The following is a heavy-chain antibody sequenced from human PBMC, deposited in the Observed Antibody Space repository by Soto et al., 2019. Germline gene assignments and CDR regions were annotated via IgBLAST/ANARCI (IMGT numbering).Heavy chain of an antibody. J-gene: IGHJ4*02. D-gene: IGHD6-19*01. CDR1: GFTFSSYA. CDR3: AKAEQWLFGLGPLDYDY. Sequence: EVQLLESGGGLVQPGGSLRLSCATSGFTFSSYAMSWVRQAPGKGLEWVSAISGSGGSTYYADSVKGRFTISRDNSKNTLYLQMNSLRAEDTAVYYCAKAEQWLFGLGPLDYDYWGQGTLVTVSS. V-gene: IGHV3-23*01. CDR2: ISGSGGST.